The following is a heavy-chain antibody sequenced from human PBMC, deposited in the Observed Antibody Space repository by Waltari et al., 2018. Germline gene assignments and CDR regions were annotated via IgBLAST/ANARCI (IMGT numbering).Heavy chain of an antibody. CDR1: GYTFTGYY. Sequence: QVQLVQSGAEVKKPGASVKVSCKASGYTFTGYYMHWVRQAPGQGLEWMGWISAYNGNTNYAQKLQGRVTMTTDTSTSTAYMELRSLRSDDTAVYYCARGVYSSSRGPVGELDYWGQGTLVTVSS. V-gene: IGHV1-18*04. D-gene: IGHD6-13*01. CDR2: ISAYNGNT. CDR3: ARGVYSSSRGPVGELDY. J-gene: IGHJ4*02.